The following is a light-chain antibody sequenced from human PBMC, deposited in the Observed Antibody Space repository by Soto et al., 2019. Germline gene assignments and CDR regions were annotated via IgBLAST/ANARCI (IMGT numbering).Light chain of an antibody. CDR3: HQDYTLHLT. CDR1: QSISNTY. Sequence: EIVMTQSPATLSLSPGERVTLSCRASQSISNTYLSWYQQKPGQAPRLLIYGASTRATGVPARFSGSGSGTDFTLTISGLQPEDFAVYYCHQDYTLHLTFGGGTKVEIK. J-gene: IGKJ4*01. CDR2: GAS. V-gene: IGKV3D-7*01.